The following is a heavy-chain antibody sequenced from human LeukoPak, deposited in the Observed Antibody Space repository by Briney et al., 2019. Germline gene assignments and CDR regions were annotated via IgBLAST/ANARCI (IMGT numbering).Heavy chain of an antibody. J-gene: IGHJ4*02. D-gene: IGHD6-13*01. V-gene: IGHV3-30*18. Sequence: GRSLRLSCAASGFTFSSYGMHWVRQTPGKGLEWVAVISYDGSNKYYADSVKGRFTISRDNSKNTLYLQMNSLRAEDTAVYYCAKDFRIAAAGRGVYYFDYWGQGTLVTVSS. CDR3: AKDFRIAAAGRGVYYFDY. CDR1: GFTFSSYG. CDR2: ISYDGSNK.